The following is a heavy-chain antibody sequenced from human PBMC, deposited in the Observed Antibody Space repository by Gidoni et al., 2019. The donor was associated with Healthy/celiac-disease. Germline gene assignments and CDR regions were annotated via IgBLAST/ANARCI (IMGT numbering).Heavy chain of an antibody. D-gene: IGHD2-2*01. Sequence: QVQLVQSGAEVKKPGSSVKVSCKASEGTFSSYAISWVRQAPGQGLEWMVGIIPIFGTANYAQKFQGRVTITADKSTSTAYMELSSLRSEDTAVYYCAAGYCSSTSCYSYYYYYGMDVWGQGTTVTVSS. V-gene: IGHV1-69*06. J-gene: IGHJ6*02. CDR3: AAGYCSSTSCYSYYYYYGMDV. CDR2: IIPIFGTA. CDR1: EGTFSSYA.